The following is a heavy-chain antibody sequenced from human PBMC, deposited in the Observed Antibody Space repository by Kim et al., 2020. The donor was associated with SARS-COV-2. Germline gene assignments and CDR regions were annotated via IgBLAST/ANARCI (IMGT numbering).Heavy chain of an antibody. J-gene: IGHJ4*02. CDR1: GGTFSSYA. D-gene: IGHD3-22*01. CDR2: IIPIFGTT. Sequence: SVKVSCKASGGTFSSYAISWVRQAPGQGLEWMGGIIPIFGTTNYAQKFQGRVSISADESTSTAYMELSSLRSEDTAVFYCAISPQDPFYDSSGYYFDYWGQGTLVTVSS. CDR3: AISPQDPFYDSSGYYFDY. V-gene: IGHV1-69*13.